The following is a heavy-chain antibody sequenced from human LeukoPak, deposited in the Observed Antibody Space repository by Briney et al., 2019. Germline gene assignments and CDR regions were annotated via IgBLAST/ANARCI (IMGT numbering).Heavy chain of an antibody. Sequence: PGGPLRLSCEASGFSFSDYGMQWVRKAPGKGLELVTFIRYNGDNKYYADSVRGGFTVSRDNSQSTLYLQMNRLSVEDTAVYYCAKRVVIRSKDYFYYYIHVLGQGALVTVSS. CDR3: AKRVVIRSKDYFYYYIHV. D-gene: IGHD3-3*01. J-gene: IGHJ6*03. V-gene: IGHV3-30*02. CDR2: IRYNGDNK. CDR1: GFSFSDYG.